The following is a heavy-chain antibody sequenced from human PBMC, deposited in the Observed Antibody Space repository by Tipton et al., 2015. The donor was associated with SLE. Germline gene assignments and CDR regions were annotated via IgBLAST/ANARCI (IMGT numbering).Heavy chain of an antibody. V-gene: IGHV3-23*03. Sequence: SLRLSCAASGFTFSSYAMSWVRQAPGKGLEWVSVIYSGGSSTYYADSVKGRFTISRDNSKNTLYLQMNSLRAEDTAVYYCAKDKFPGPFDYWGQETLVTVSS. J-gene: IGHJ4*02. CDR3: AKDKFPGPFDY. CDR1: GFTFSSYA. CDR2: IYSGGSST.